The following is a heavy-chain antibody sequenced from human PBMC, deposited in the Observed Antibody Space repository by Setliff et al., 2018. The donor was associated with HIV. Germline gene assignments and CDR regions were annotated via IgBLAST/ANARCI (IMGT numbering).Heavy chain of an antibody. CDR3: ARDAGYSGSAWNY. D-gene: IGHD5-12*01. CDR1: GYAFASYG. Sequence: SVKVSCKASGYAFASYGLNWVRQAPGQGLEWMGGIIPSLGTANYAQRFQGRVTITADASTSTVYMELSSLRSEDTGMYYCARDAGYSGSAWNYWGQGTLVTVSS. CDR2: IIPSLGTA. V-gene: IGHV1-69*13. J-gene: IGHJ4*02.